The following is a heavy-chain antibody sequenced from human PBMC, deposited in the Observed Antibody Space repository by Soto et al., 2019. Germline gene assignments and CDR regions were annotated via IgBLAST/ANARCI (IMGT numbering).Heavy chain of an antibody. V-gene: IGHV3-21*06. CDR2: ISSSSAYI. D-gene: IGHD3-16*01. J-gene: IGHJ4*02. Sequence: EVHLVEAGGGLVKPGESWTPWCAASGFTFGSSPLNWVRRAPGKGLEWVSSISSSSAYIYYAESVKGRFTISRDNARSTLYLQMNSLRLDDTAVYFCARDGLTFGGDWGQGTLVAVSS. CDR1: GFTFGSSP. CDR3: ARDGLTFGGD.